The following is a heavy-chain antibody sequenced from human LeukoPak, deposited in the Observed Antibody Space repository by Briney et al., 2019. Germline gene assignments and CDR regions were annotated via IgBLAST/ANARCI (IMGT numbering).Heavy chain of an antibody. CDR3: AKGPEGSYGYSEYFQY. CDR1: RFTFSSYG. D-gene: IGHD5-18*01. J-gene: IGHJ1*01. CDR2: IRYDGSNT. V-gene: IGHV3-30*02. Sequence: PGGSLRLSCAASRFTFSSYGMHWVRQAPGKGLEWVAFIRYDGSNTYYADSVKGRFTISRDNSKKKLYLQMNSLRPEDTAVYYCAKGPEGSYGYSEYFQYWGQGTLVTVSS.